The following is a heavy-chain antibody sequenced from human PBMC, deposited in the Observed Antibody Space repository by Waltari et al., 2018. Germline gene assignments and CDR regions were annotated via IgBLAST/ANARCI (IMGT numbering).Heavy chain of an antibody. V-gene: IGHV1-2*02. Sequence: QVQLVQSGAEVKKPGASMKVSCKASGYTFTGYYMHWVRQAPGQGLGWMGRINPNSGATNYTQKFQGRVTMTRDKSITTAYMELSRLTSDDTAVYYCAREGPEGLEYGGQGTLVTVSS. CDR1: GYTFTGYY. J-gene: IGHJ4*02. CDR2: INPNSGAT. CDR3: AREGPEGLEY.